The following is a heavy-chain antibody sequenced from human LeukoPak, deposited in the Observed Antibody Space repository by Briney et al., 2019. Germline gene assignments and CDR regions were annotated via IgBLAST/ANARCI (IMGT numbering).Heavy chain of an antibody. V-gene: IGHV3-74*01. Sequence: GGSLRLSCAASGFTCSSYWMHWVRQAPGKGRVGVSRINSGGSSRNYADSVKGRFTISRDSAKNTLFLQMDSLRAEDTAVYYCVRGTSRKNGYSGDDPYWGQGTLVIVSS. D-gene: IGHD5-12*01. CDR1: GFTCSSYW. CDR2: INSGGSSR. J-gene: IGHJ4*02. CDR3: VRGTSRKNGYSGDDPY.